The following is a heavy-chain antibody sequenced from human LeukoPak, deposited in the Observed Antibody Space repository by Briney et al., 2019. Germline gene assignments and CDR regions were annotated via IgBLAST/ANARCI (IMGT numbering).Heavy chain of an antibody. D-gene: IGHD6-13*01. Sequence: PGGSLRLSCAASGFTFSSYEMNWVRRAPGKGLEWVSYISSSGSTIYYADSVKGRFTISRDNAKNSLYLQMNSLRAEDTAVYYCARIGAGSSRDYWGQGTLVTVSS. CDR2: ISSSGSTI. CDR1: GFTFSSYE. V-gene: IGHV3-48*03. J-gene: IGHJ4*02. CDR3: ARIGAGSSRDY.